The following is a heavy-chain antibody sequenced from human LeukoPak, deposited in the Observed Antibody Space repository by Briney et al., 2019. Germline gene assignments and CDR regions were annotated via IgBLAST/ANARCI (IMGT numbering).Heavy chain of an antibody. J-gene: IGHJ4*02. V-gene: IGHV3-48*01. Sequence: GGSPRLSCAASGFTFSSYSMNWVRQAPGKGLEWVSYISSNSNTIYYADSVKGRFTISRDNAKDSLYLQMNSLRAEDTAVYYCARRIAPWAFDYWGQGTLVTVSS. CDR1: GFTFSSYS. CDR2: ISSNSNTI. D-gene: IGHD2-15*01. CDR3: ARRIAPWAFDY.